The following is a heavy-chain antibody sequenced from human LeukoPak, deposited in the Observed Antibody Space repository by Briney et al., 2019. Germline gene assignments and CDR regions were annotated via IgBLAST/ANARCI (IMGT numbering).Heavy chain of an antibody. Sequence: GGSLRLSCAASGFTFSTYGMHWVRQAPGKGLEWVAVIWYDGSNKYYADSVKGRFTISRDNSKNALYLQMNSLRDEDSAVYYCARDQGIFDYWGQGTLVTVSS. CDR2: IWYDGSNK. CDR3: ARDQGIFDY. V-gene: IGHV3-33*01. J-gene: IGHJ4*02. CDR1: GFTFSTYG.